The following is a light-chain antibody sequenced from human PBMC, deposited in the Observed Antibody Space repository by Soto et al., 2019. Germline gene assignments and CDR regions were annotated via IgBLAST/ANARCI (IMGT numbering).Light chain of an antibody. J-gene: IGKJ1*01. Sequence: DLQMTQSPSTLSGSVGDRDTITCRASQTISSWLAWYQQKPGKAPKLLIYKASTLKSGVPSRFSGSGSGTEFTLTISSLQPDDFATYYCQHYNSYSEAFGQ. CDR1: QTISSW. CDR2: KAS. CDR3: QHYNSYSEA. V-gene: IGKV1-5*03.